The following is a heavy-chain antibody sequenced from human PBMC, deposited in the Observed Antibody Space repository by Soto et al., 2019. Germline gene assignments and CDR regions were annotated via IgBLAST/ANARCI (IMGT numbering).Heavy chain of an antibody. J-gene: IGHJ4*02. CDR2: IYYSGGT. D-gene: IGHD6-6*01. Sequence: NPSETLSLTCNVSGDSISSSSHYWGWIRQPPGKGLEWIGSIYYSGGTYYHPSLKGRVTISVDTPKNQFSLKLSSVTAADTAVYYCARRAVREIFDYWGQGTLVTVSS. CDR3: ARRAVREIFDY. CDR1: GDSISSSSHY. V-gene: IGHV4-39*01.